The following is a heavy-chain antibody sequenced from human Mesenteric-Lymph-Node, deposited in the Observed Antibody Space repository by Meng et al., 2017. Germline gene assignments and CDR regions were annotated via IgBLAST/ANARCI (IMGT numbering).Heavy chain of an antibody. CDR2: TYYRSKWYN. J-gene: IGHJ4*02. CDR1: GDSVSSNSAA. V-gene: IGHV6-1*01. Sequence: SETLSLTCAISGDSVSSNSAAWNWIRQSPSRGLEWLGKTYYRSKWYNDYAVSVNSRITINPDTSKNQFSLQLNSVTPEDTAVYYCASSYSSSCTIPDYWGQGTLVTVSS. CDR3: ASSYSSSCTIPDY. D-gene: IGHD6-13*01.